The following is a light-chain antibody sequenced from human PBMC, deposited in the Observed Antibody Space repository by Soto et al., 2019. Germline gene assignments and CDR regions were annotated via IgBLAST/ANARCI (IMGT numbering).Light chain of an antibody. J-gene: IGKJ4*01. V-gene: IGKV1-9*01. Sequence: DIQLTQSPSFLSASIGDRVTITCRASQGIRSFLAWYQQKPGKAPNLLISGASILRTGVPSRFGGSGSGTEFTLTISSLQPDDFATYYCQHLNTYPLTFGGGTKVEI. CDR3: QHLNTYPLT. CDR2: GAS. CDR1: QGIRSF.